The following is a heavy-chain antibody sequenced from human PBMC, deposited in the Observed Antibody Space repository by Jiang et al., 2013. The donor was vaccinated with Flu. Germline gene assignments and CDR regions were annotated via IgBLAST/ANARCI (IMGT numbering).Heavy chain of an antibody. CDR3: AREKETCWYGCYWYFDL. Sequence: SVSSNSAAWNWIRQSPSRGLEWLGRTYYRSKWYNDYAVSVKSRITINPDTSKNQFSLQLNSVTPEDTAVYYCAREKETCWYGCYWYFDLWGRGTLVTVSS. V-gene: IGHV6-1*01. CDR1: SVSSNSAA. CDR2: TYYRSKWYN. J-gene: IGHJ2*01. D-gene: IGHD6-13*01.